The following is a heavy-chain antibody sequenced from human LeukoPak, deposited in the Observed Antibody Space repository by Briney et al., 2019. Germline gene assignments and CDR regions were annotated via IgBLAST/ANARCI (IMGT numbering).Heavy chain of an antibody. CDR1: GDSIDNYY. D-gene: IGHD3-10*01. CDR2: IYYSGST. CDR3: ARCRSAYYYGSGSYYKK. J-gene: IGHJ4*02. Sequence: KPSETLSLTCTVSGDSIDNYYWSWIRQPPGKGLEWIGYIYYSGSTNYNPSLKSRVTISVDTSKNQFSLKLSSVTAADTAVYYCARCRSAYYYGSGSYYKKWGQGTLVTVSS. V-gene: IGHV4-59*12.